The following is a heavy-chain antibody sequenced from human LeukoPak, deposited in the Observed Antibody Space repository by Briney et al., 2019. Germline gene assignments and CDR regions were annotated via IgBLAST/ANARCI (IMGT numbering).Heavy chain of an antibody. CDR3: ANWYCSSTSCYVD. J-gene: IGHJ4*02. Sequence: ASVKVSCKASGYTFTGYYMHWVRQAPGQGLEWMERINPNSGGTNYAQKFQGRVTMTRDTSISTAYMELSRLRSDDTAVYYCANWYCSSTSCYVDWGQGTLVTVSS. CDR1: GYTFTGYY. D-gene: IGHD2-2*01. CDR2: INPNSGGT. V-gene: IGHV1-2*06.